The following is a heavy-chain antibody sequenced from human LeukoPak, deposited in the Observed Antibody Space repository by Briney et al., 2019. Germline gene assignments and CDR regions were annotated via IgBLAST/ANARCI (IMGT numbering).Heavy chain of an antibody. CDR2: IRGSGVET. Sequence: GGSLRLSCAASGFTFNIYGMNWVRQAPGKGLEWVSGIRGSGVETFYADSVKGRFTISRDNSKNTLYLQMNRLRAEDTPVYYSAIVEWFGGDIDYWGQGTLVTVSS. V-gene: IGHV3-23*01. J-gene: IGHJ4*02. CDR3: AIVEWFGGDIDY. D-gene: IGHD3-10*01. CDR1: GFTFNIYG.